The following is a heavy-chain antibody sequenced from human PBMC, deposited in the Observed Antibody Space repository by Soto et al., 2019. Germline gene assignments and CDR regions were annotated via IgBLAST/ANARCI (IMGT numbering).Heavy chain of an antibody. D-gene: IGHD3-16*01. J-gene: IGHJ5*02. Sequence: SQTLSLTCALSGDSVSSNSAAWNWIRQSPSRGLEWMGRTYYRSKWYNDYAVSVKSRITINPDTSKNQFSLQLNSVTPEDTAVYYCARAGLGWGQNWFDPWRQGTLVTVSS. V-gene: IGHV6-1*01. CDR3: ARAGLGWGQNWFDP. CDR1: GDSVSSNSAA. CDR2: TYYRSKWYN.